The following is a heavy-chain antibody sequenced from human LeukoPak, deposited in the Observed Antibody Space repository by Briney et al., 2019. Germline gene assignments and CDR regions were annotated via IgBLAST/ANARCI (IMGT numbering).Heavy chain of an antibody. V-gene: IGHV3-30*03. J-gene: IGHJ4*02. Sequence: GGSLRLSCAASGFTFSSYGMHWVRQAPGKGLEWVAVVSYDGSNKYYADSVKGRFTISRDNSKNTLYLQMNSLRAEDTAVYYCAPLGDILTGYYTSVGIQKKNYFDYWGQGTLVTVSS. CDR2: VSYDGSNK. D-gene: IGHD3-9*01. CDR1: GFTFSSYG. CDR3: APLGDILTGYYTSVGIQKKNYFDY.